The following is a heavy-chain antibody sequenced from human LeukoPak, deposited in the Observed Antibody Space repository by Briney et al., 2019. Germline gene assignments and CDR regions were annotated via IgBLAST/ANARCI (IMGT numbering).Heavy chain of an antibody. V-gene: IGHV3-30*18. J-gene: IGHJ3*02. CDR3: AKPVAGISAFDI. D-gene: IGHD6-13*01. CDR1: GFTFSTYG. CDR2: ISYDGSNK. Sequence: GGSLRLSCAASGFTFSTYGMHWVRQAPGKGLEWVAVISYDGSNKYYADSVKGRFTISRDNSKNTLYLQMNSLRAEDTAVYYCAKPVAGISAFDIWGQGTMVTVSS.